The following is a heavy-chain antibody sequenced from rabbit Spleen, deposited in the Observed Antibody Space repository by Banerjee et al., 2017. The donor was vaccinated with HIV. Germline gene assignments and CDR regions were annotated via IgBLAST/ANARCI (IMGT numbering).Heavy chain of an antibody. V-gene: IGHV1S40*01. CDR3: ARISFSDVNF. Sequence: QSLEESGGDLVKPGASLTLTCTASGFSFSSNYYMCWVRQAPGKGLEWIACIYTGSSGSTYYASWAKGRFTISKTSSTTVTLQMTSLTAADTATYFCARISFSDVNFWGQGTLVTVS. J-gene: IGHJ4*01. CDR2: IYTGSSGST. D-gene: IGHD1-1*01. CDR1: GFSFSSNYY.